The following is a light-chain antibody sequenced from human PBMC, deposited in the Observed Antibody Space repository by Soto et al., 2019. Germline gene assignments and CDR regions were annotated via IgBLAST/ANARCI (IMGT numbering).Light chain of an antibody. CDR2: EGS. V-gene: IGLV2-23*01. CDR1: SSDVGSYNL. CDR3: CSYAGSSTLSYV. J-gene: IGLJ1*01. Sequence: QSVLTQPASVSGSPGQSITISCTGTSSDVGSYNLVSWYQQHPGKAPKLMIYEGSKRPSGVSNRFSGSKSGNTASLTISGLQAEDEADYSCCSYAGSSTLSYVFGTGNKVTVL.